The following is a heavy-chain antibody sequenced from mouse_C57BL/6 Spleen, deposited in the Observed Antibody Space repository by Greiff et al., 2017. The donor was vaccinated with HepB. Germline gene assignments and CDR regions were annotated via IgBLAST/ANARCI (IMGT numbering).Heavy chain of an antibody. CDR2: IDPSDSET. CDR1: GYTFTSYW. J-gene: IGHJ4*01. V-gene: IGHV1-52*01. CDR3: ARSGYSNYLYAMDY. D-gene: IGHD2-5*01. Sequence: QVQLQQPGAELVRPGSSVKLSCKASGYTFTSYWMHWVKQRPIQGLEWIGNIDPSDSETHYNQKFKDKATLTVDKSSSTAYMQLSSLTSEDSAVYYCARSGYSNYLYAMDYWGQGTSVTVSS.